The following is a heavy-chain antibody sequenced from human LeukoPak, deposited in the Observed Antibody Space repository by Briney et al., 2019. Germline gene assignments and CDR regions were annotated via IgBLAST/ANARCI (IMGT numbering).Heavy chain of an antibody. CDR2: TYSGGST. D-gene: IGHD6-13*01. CDR3: ARGSSWPMFDI. V-gene: IGHV3-66*02. Sequence: GGSLTLSCVASGFTVSNHYMSWVRQTPGKGLEWVSITYSGGSTYYADSVKGRFTISRDNSKNTSFLQMNSLRGEDTAVYYCARGSSWPMFDIWGQGTMVTVSS. CDR1: GFTVSNHY. J-gene: IGHJ3*02.